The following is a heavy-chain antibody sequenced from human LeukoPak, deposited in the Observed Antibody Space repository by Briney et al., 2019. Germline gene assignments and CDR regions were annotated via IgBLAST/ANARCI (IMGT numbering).Heavy chain of an antibody. D-gene: IGHD3-22*01. CDR3: ARDLKPFYYYDSSGRSLFDY. Sequence: GASVKVSCKASGYTFTSYGISWVRQAPGQGLEWMGWISAYNGNTNYAQKLQGRVTMTTDTSTSTAYMELRSLRSDDTAVYYCARDLKPFYYYDSSGRSLFDYWGQGTLVTVSS. CDR2: ISAYNGNT. J-gene: IGHJ4*02. V-gene: IGHV1-18*01. CDR1: GYTFTSYG.